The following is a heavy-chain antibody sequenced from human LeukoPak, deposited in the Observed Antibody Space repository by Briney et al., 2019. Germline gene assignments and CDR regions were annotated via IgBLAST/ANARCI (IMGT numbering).Heavy chain of an antibody. CDR2: IYYSGST. CDR1: GGSISSYY. Sequence: SETLSLTCTVSGGSISSYYWSWIRQPPGKGLEWIGYIYYSGSTNYNPSLKSRVTISVDTSKNQFSLKLSSVTAADTAVYYCARRGYSSGSYYNDYYYYYMDVWGKGTTVTVSS. CDR3: ARRGYSSGSYYNDYYYYYMDV. V-gene: IGHV4-59*01. D-gene: IGHD3-10*01. J-gene: IGHJ6*03.